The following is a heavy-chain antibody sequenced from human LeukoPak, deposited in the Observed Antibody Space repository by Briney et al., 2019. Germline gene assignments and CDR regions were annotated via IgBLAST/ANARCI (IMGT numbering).Heavy chain of an antibody. D-gene: IGHD2-21*02. CDR2: IYSGGNT. Sequence: PGGSLRLSCAASGFSFSNTYMSWVRQAPGKGLEWVSLIYSGGNTSYSDSVKGRFTIFKDNSKNTLYLQMIRLRREDTAVYCCARGTVTARDYWGQGTLVTASS. CDR1: GFSFSNTY. V-gene: IGHV3-53*01. J-gene: IGHJ4*02. CDR3: ARGTVTARDY.